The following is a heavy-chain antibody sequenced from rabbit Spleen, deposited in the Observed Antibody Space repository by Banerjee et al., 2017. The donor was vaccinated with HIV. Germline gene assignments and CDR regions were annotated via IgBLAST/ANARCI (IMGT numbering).Heavy chain of an antibody. D-gene: IGHD1-1*01. CDR2: INTATGKG. Sequence: QQLVESGGGLVKPGASLTLTCTASGFSFSNSYYMCWVRQAPGKGLEWIACINTATGKGVYATWAKGRFTISRTSSTTVTLQMTSLTAADTATYFCARSGHVNGDYIWDLWGPGTLVTVS. CDR3: ARSGHVNGDYIWDL. J-gene: IGHJ4*01. CDR1: GFSFSNSYY. V-gene: IGHV1S40*01.